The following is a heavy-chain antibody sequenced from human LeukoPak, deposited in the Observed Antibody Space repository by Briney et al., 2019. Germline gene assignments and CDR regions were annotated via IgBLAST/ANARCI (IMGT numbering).Heavy chain of an antibody. CDR3: VKGGSSSHNWFDP. Sequence: GGSLRLSCAASGFPFRDFGMHWVRQAPGKGLEWVAFIRNDGSKDYYPDSVKGRFTISRDNSRTTLYLQMHSLRIEDTAVYYCVKGGSSSHNWFDPWGQGILVTVSS. D-gene: IGHD6-13*01. J-gene: IGHJ5*02. V-gene: IGHV3-30*02. CDR1: GFPFRDFG. CDR2: IRNDGSKD.